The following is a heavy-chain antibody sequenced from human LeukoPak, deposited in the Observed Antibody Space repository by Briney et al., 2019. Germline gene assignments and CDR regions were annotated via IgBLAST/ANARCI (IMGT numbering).Heavy chain of an antibody. CDR1: GLTFSTYS. CDR2: ISSSSDTI. D-gene: IGHD3-9*01. V-gene: IGHV3-48*02. J-gene: IGHJ4*02. Sequence: PGGSLRLSCAASGLTFSTYSMNWVRQAAGKGLEWVSYISSSSDTIYYADSVKGRFTISRDNAKNSLYLQMNSLRDEDTAVYYCAREMTGGGDYWGQGTLVTVSS. CDR3: AREMTGGGDY.